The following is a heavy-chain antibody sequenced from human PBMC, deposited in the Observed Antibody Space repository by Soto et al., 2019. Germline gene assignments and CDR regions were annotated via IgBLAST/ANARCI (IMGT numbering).Heavy chain of an antibody. D-gene: IGHD2-2*02. J-gene: IGHJ4*02. CDR3: ARTYTISRYPFEY. CDR2: IYPGDSDV. CDR1: GYSFTSYW. Sequence: PGESLKISCKGSGYSFTSYWIAWVRQMPGKGLEWMGIIYPGDSDVRYSPSFQGQVTISADKSISTAYLQWSSLKASDTAMYYCARTYTISRYPFEYWGQGSLVTVSS. V-gene: IGHV5-51*01.